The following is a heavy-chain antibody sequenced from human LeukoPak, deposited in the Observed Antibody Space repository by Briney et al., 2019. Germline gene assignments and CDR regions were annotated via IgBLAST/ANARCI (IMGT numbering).Heavy chain of an antibody. CDR2: ISWNSGSI. CDR3: ARGSSFHNH. D-gene: IGHD6-6*01. CDR1: GFTFDDDA. V-gene: IGHV3-9*01. Sequence: GRSLRLSCAASGFTFDDDAMHWVRQAPGKGLEWVSGISWNSGSIGYADSVKGRFTISRDNAKNSLFLQMNSLRAEDTAFYHCARGSSFHNHWGQGTLVTVSS. J-gene: IGHJ5*02.